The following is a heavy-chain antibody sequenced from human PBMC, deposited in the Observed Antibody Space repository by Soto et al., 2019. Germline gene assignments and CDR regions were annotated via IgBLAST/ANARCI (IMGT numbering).Heavy chain of an antibody. CDR2: IYPGDSDT. D-gene: IGHD6-13*01. CDR3: ARQSTLWQQLVVDY. Sequence: GESLKISCNGSGYSFTSYWIGWVRQMPGKGLEWMGIIYPGDSDTRYSPSFQGQVTISADKSISTAYLQWSSLRASDTAMYYCARQSTLWQQLVVDYWGQGTLVTVSS. V-gene: IGHV5-51*01. J-gene: IGHJ4*02. CDR1: GYSFTSYW.